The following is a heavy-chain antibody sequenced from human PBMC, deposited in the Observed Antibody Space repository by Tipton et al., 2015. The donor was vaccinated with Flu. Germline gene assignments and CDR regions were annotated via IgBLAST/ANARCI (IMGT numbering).Heavy chain of an antibody. Sequence: SLRLSCAASGFTFSSYGMHWVRQAPGKGLEWVAVISYDGSNKYYADSVKGRFTISRDNSKNTLYLQMNSLRAEDTAVYYCAKDASEWELIPLFDPWGQGTLVTVSS. V-gene: IGHV3-30*18. D-gene: IGHD1-26*01. J-gene: IGHJ5*02. CDR3: AKDASEWELIPLFDP. CDR2: ISYDGSNK. CDR1: GFTFSSYG.